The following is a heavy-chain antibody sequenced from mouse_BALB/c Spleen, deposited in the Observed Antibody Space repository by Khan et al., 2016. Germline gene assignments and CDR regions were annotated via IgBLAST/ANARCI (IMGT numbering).Heavy chain of an antibody. V-gene: IGHV5-4*02. CDR2: ISDGGSYT. CDR3: ATALYGSSYGFAY. CDR1: GFTFSDYY. J-gene: IGHJ3*01. Sequence: EVELVESGGGLVKPGGSLKLSCAASGFTFSDYYMYWVRQTPEKRLEWVATISDGGSYTYYPDSVKGRFTISRDHAKNNLYLQMSSLKSEDTAMYYCATALYGSSYGFAYWGQGTLVTVSA. D-gene: IGHD1-1*01.